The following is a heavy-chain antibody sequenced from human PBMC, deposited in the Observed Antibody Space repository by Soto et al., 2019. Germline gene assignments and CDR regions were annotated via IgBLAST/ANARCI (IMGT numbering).Heavy chain of an antibody. D-gene: IGHD6-13*01. CDR3: ARDAAAGLNDY. V-gene: IGHV1-18*01. CDR2: ISAYNGNT. CDR1: GYTFTSYG. Sequence: QVQLVQSGAEVKKPGASVKVSCKASGYTFTSYGISWVRQAPGQGLEWMGWISAYNGNTKYVQKFQCRVTMTTDTATSTAYMELRNLRSGGTAVYYCARDAAAGLNDYWGQGTLVTVSS. J-gene: IGHJ4*02.